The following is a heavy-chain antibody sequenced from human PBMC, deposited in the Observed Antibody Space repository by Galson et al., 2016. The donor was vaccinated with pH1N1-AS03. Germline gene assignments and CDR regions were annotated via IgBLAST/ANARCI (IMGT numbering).Heavy chain of an antibody. CDR3: ANREKAATGQFDY. V-gene: IGHV3-30*02. D-gene: IGHD6-13*01. J-gene: IGHJ4*02. CDR1: GFTFIAYG. Sequence: SLRLSCAASGFTFIAYGMHWVRQAPGKGLEWVAFVRFDGINKFYADSVKGRFTISRDNSKNTLYLQMNSLRTEDTAMYYCANREKAATGQFDYWGQGTLVTVSS. CDR2: VRFDGINK.